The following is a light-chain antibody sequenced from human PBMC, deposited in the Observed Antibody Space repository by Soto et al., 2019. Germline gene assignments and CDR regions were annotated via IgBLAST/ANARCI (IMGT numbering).Light chain of an antibody. V-gene: IGKV3-20*01. CDR3: QQYTT. J-gene: IGKJ4*01. Sequence: EIVLTQSPGTLSLSPGERATLSCRASQSVNSSYLAWYEQKPGQAPRLLIYGASSSATGIPYRFSGSGSGTSFNLTISRLEPEDIGVYYCQQYTTFGGGNRVET. CDR1: QSVNSSY. CDR2: GAS.